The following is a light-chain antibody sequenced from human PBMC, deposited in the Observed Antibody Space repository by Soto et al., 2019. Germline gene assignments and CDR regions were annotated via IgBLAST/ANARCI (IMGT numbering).Light chain of an antibody. J-gene: IGKJ4*01. CDR1: QDMGSF. CDR3: QQYYNYPLT. Sequence: ATRMTKSPSSLSASTGDRVTIACRARQDMGSFVAWYQQRPGRASKLLIYTASTLQSVVPSRFSGSESVTDFTLTIAGQQSEDFATYYCQQYYNYPLTCGGATKVEIK. V-gene: IGKV1-8*01. CDR2: TAS.